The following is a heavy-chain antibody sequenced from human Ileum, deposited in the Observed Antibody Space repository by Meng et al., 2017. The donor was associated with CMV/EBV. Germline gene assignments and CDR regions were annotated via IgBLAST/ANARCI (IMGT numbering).Heavy chain of an antibody. CDR1: GFTFSSYG. CDR2: IRYDGSNK. J-gene: IGHJ4*02. D-gene: IGHD4/OR15-4a*01. Sequence: GASLKISCAASGFTFSSYGMHWVRQAPGKGLEWVAFIRYDGSNKYYADSVKGRFTISRDNSKNTLYLQMNSLRAEDTAVYYCATLTDYWGQGTLVTVSS. CDR3: ATLTDY. V-gene: IGHV3-30*02.